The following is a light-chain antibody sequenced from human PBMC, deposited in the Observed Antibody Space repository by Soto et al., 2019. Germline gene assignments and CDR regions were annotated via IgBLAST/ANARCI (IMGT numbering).Light chain of an antibody. V-gene: IGKV1-5*01. CDR2: DAS. Sequence: DIQMTQSPSTLSGSVGDRVTITCRASQTISSWLAWYQQTPGEAPKLLIYDASALPRGVPSRFSGSGSGTKFTLTIASLQPDDFATYYCQQYETFSGTFGPGTKVDIK. J-gene: IGKJ1*01. CDR3: QQYETFSGT. CDR1: QTISSW.